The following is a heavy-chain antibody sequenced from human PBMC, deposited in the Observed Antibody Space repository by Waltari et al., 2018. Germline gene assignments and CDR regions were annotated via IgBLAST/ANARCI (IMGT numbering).Heavy chain of an antibody. CDR1: GGTFSSYA. V-gene: IGHV1-69*14. J-gene: IGHJ2*01. CDR2: IIPIFGTA. CDR3: ARDRQQLVRSNWYFDL. D-gene: IGHD6-6*01. Sequence: QVQLVQSGAEVKKPGSSVKVSCKASGGTFSSYAISWVRQAPGQGLEWMGGIIPIFGTANYAQKFQGRVTITADKSTSTAYMELSSLRSEDTAVYYCARDRQQLVRSNWYFDLWGRGTLVTVSS.